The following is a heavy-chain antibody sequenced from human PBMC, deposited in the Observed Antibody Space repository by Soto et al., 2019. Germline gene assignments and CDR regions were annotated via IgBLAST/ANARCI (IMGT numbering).Heavy chain of an antibody. V-gene: IGHV3-23*01. CDR2: ISGTGGAA. CDR3: AKPEEVVRGFDF. Sequence: GSLRLSCAASGFTFGHSAMSWVRQAPGKGLEWVAAISGTGGAAYYADSVKGRFTISRDNSRNTLFLQMNSLRVDDTAIYHCAKPEEVVRGFDFWGLGTPVTVYS. CDR1: GFTFGHSA. J-gene: IGHJ4*02. D-gene: IGHD3-10*01.